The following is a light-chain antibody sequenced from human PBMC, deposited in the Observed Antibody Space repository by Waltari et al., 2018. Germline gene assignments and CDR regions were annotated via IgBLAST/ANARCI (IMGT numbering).Light chain of an antibody. V-gene: IGKV3-20*01. CDR2: DAS. Sequence: EIVLTQPPGTLSLPPGEIATLPRRASQSVGRSLAWYQQKPGQAPRLLIYDASSRAAGIPDRFSGSGSGTDFSLAISRLEPEDFAVYYCQKYVSLPATFGQGTKVEIK. J-gene: IGKJ1*01. CDR3: QKYVSLPAT. CDR1: QSVGRS.